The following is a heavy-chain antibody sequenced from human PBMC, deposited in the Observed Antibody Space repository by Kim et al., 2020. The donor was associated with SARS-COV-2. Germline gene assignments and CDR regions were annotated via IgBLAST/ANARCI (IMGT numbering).Heavy chain of an antibody. Sequence: GGSLRLSCAASGFTFSSYAMSWVRQAPGKGLEWVSVIYSGGSSTYYADSVKGRFTISRDNSKNMLYLQMNSLRAEDTAVYYCQYGSGSYYTNIYYYGMDVWGQGTTVTVSS. CDR1: GFTFSSYA. CDR3: QYGSGSYYTNIYYYGMDV. D-gene: IGHD3-10*01. V-gene: IGHV3-23*03. J-gene: IGHJ6*02. CDR2: IYSGGSST.